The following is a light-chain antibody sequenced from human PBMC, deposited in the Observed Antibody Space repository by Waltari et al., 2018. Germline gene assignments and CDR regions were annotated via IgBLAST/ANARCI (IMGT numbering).Light chain of an antibody. V-gene: IGKV3-20*01. CDR2: KPS. CDR3: HQYGVTPLFT. Sequence: EFVLTQSPGTLSLSPGETATLSCRASQTAAANYLSWYQQKPGQAPRLLIYKPSNWATGIPDRFIGSGSGTDFTLTISRLEPEDSAVYYCHQYGVTPLFTFGPGTKVDIK. CDR1: QTAAANY. J-gene: IGKJ3*01.